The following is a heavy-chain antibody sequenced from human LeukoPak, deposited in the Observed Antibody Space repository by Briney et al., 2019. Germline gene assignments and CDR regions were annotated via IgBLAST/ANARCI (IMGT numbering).Heavy chain of an antibody. V-gene: IGHV3-30*03. Sequence: GGSLRLSCAASGFTFSHYGLHWVRQAPGKGLEWVAVISYDGSNKYYADSVKGRFTISRDNSKNTLYLQMNSLRAEDTAVYYCARETSYSSFDYWGQGTLVTVSS. CDR3: ARETSYSSFDY. D-gene: IGHD6-19*01. J-gene: IGHJ4*02. CDR1: GFTFSHYG. CDR2: ISYDGSNK.